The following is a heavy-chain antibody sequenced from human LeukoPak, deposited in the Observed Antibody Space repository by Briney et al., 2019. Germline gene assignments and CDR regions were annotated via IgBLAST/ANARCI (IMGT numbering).Heavy chain of an antibody. CDR2: IYHSGST. V-gene: IGHV4-4*02. CDR1: GGSISSSNW. J-gene: IGHJ3*02. D-gene: IGHD3-22*01. CDR3: ARDRAKDYYDSSGYYLDAFDI. Sequence: SGTLSLTCADSGGSISSSNWWSWVRQPPGKGLEWIGEIYHSGSTNYNPSLKSRVTISVDKSKNQFSLKLSSVTAADTAVYYCARDRAKDYYDSSGYYLDAFDIWGQGTMVTVSS.